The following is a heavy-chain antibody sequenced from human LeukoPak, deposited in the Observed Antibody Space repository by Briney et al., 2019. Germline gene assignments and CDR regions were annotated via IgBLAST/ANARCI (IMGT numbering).Heavy chain of an antibody. D-gene: IGHD6-13*01. CDR2: IYPGDSDT. CDR1: GYNFTTYW. J-gene: IGHJ4*02. Sequence: GESLKISCKGSGYNFTTYWIGWVRQMPGKGLEWMGIIYPGDSDTRYSLSFQGQVSISADKSISTAYLQWNSLKASGTAIYYCARQPTIASLRRFFDSWGQGTLVTVSS. V-gene: IGHV5-51*01. CDR3: ARQPTIASLRRFFDS.